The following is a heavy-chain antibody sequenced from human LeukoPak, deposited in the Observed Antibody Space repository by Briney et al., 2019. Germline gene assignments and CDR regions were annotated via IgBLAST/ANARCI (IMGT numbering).Heavy chain of an antibody. J-gene: IGHJ4*02. V-gene: IGHV3-7*01. CDR2: IKLDGSEK. CDR1: GFTFGKYW. CDR3: ASDRGEYCSGGSCYHGPVDY. Sequence: PGGSLRLSCVASGFTFGKYWMSWVRQAPGKGLEWVANIKLDGSEKNYVDSVKGRFTISRDNTKNSLYLQMNSLRAEDTAVYYCASDRGEYCSGGSCYHGPVDYWGQGTLVTVSS. D-gene: IGHD2-15*01.